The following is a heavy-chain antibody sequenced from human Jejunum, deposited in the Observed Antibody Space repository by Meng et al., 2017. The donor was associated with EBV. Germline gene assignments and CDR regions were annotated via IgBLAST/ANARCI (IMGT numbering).Heavy chain of an antibody. CDR1: GGSISSYTYY. D-gene: IGHD3-22*01. V-gene: IGHV4-39*01. Sequence: LHLQAAGPGLVKPSEPRSLTCSVSGGSISSYTYYWGWIRQPPGKGLEWIGTIDYRENTYYNPSLKSRITISVDTPKNQFSLKLTSMTAADTALYYCARVDYYDTSGNVDFWGQGALVTVSS. CDR3: ARVDYYDTSGNVDF. CDR2: IDYRENT. J-gene: IGHJ4*02.